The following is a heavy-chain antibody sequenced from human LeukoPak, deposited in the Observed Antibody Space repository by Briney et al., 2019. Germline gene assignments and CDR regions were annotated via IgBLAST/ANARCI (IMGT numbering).Heavy chain of an antibody. V-gene: IGHV3-74*01. D-gene: IGHD3-22*01. CDR2: INSDGSIT. Sequence: GGSLRLSCAASGFTFSSYWMHWVRQAPGKGLVWVSRINSDGSITTYADSVKGRFTISRDNAKNSLYLQMNSLRAEDTAIYYCARDRTYYYDSSGYSRYFDYWGQGTLVTVSS. J-gene: IGHJ4*02. CDR1: GFTFSSYW. CDR3: ARDRTYYYDSSGYSRYFDY.